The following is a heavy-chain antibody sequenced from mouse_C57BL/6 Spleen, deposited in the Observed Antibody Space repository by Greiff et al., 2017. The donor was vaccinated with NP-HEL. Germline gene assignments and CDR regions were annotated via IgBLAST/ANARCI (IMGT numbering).Heavy chain of an antibody. CDR1: GYTFTSYW. CDR3: ARGVVAHYYAMDY. J-gene: IGHJ4*01. D-gene: IGHD1-1*01. V-gene: IGHV1-61*01. CDR2: IYPSDSET. Sequence: VQLQQPGAELVRPGSSVKLSCKASGYTFTSYWMDWVKQRPGQGLEWIGNIYPSDSETHYNQKFKDKATLTVDKSSSTAYMQLSSLTSEDSAVYYCARGVVAHYYAMDYWGQGTSVTVSS.